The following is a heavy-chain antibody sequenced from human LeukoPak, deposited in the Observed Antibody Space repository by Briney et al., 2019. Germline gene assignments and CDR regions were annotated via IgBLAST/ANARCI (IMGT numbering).Heavy chain of an antibody. CDR1: GGPFDNYA. CDR2: IIPSLNRA. D-gene: IGHD3/OR15-3a*01. V-gene: IGHV1-69*04. CDR3: ARRTDRVDDAFDV. Sequence: ASVKISCKSSGGPFDNYAINWVRQAPGQGLEWMGRIIPSLNRANYAQIRVTITADRSTATAYMELSGLRYEDTAVYYCARRTDRVDDAFDVWGQGTMVTVSS. J-gene: IGHJ3*01.